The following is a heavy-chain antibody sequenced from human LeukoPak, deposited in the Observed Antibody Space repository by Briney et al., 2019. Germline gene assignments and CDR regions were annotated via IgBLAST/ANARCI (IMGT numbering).Heavy chain of an antibody. Sequence: GGSLRLSCAASGFTFSSYAMSWVRQAPGKGLEWVSAISGSGGSTYYADCVKGRFTISRDNSKNTLYLQMNSLRAEDTAVYYCAKGSSSVVVSANDYWGQGTLVTVSS. J-gene: IGHJ4*02. D-gene: IGHD2-15*01. CDR3: AKGSSSVVVSANDY. CDR1: GFTFSSYA. V-gene: IGHV3-23*01. CDR2: ISGSGGST.